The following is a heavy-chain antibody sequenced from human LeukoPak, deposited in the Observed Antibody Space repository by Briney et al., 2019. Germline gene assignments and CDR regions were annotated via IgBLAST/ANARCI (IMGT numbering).Heavy chain of an antibody. J-gene: IGHJ6*03. CDR2: IYHSGST. CDR3: ARAPGYCSGGSCYPYMDV. CDR1: GASISSGGYY. V-gene: IGHV4-30-2*01. Sequence: SQTLSLTCTVSGASISSGGYYWSWIRQPPGKGLEWIGYIYHSGSTYYNPSLKSRVTISVDRSKNQFSLKLSSVTAADTAVYYCARAPGYCSGGSCYPYMDVWGKGSTVTVSS. D-gene: IGHD2-15*01.